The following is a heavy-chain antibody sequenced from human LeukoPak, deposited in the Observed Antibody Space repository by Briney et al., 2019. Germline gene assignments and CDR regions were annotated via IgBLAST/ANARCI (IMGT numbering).Heavy chain of an antibody. Sequence: SGGSLRLSCAASGFTFSSYAMSWVRQAPGKGREWVSPISGSGGNTYYADSVKGRFTISRDNSKNTLYLQMHSLRAEDTAIYYCAKRLTSSYYYGLDVWGQGTTVTV. J-gene: IGHJ6*02. V-gene: IGHV3-23*01. D-gene: IGHD3-22*01. CDR2: ISGSGGNT. CDR1: GFTFSSYA. CDR3: AKRLTSSYYYGLDV.